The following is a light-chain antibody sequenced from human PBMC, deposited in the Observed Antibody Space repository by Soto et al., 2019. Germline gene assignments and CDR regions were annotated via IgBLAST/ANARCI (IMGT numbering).Light chain of an antibody. CDR1: SSDIGAYDY. V-gene: IGLV2-14*01. CDR2: EVT. J-gene: IGLJ3*02. Sequence: QSALTQPASVSGSPGQSITISCTGTSSDIGAYDYVSWYQQHPGKAPKLMIYEVTNRPSGVSARFSASKSGNTASLTISGLQAEDEADYYCCAQVIGRIRVFGGGTKLTVL. CDR3: CAQVIGRIRV.